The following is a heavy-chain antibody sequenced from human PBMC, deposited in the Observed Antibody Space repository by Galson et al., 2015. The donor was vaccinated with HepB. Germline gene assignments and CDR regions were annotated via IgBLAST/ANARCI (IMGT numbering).Heavy chain of an antibody. J-gene: IGHJ6*02. CDR3: ARDKRGYCSSTSCYYYYGMDV. Sequence: ETLSLTCTVSGGSISSYYWSWIRQPPGKGLEWIGYIYYSGSTNYNPSLKSRVTISVDTSKNQFSLKLSSVTAADTAVYYCARDKRGYCSSTSCYYYYGMDVWGQGTTVTVSS. CDR1: GGSISSYY. V-gene: IGHV4-59*01. D-gene: IGHD2-2*01. CDR2: IYYSGST.